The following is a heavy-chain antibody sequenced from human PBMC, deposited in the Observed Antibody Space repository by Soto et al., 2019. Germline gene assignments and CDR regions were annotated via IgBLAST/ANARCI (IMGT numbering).Heavy chain of an antibody. CDR1: GFTFSSYA. J-gene: IGHJ6*02. V-gene: IGHV3-23*01. D-gene: IGHD2-15*01. CDR2: ISGSGGST. Sequence: GGSLRLSCAASGFTFSSYAMSWVRQAPGKGLEWVSAISGSGGSTYYADSVKGRFTISRDNSKNTLYLQMNSLRAEDTAVYYCARGFVAAYGLYYGMAVRGQGTTVTVSS. CDR3: ARGFVAAYGLYYGMAV.